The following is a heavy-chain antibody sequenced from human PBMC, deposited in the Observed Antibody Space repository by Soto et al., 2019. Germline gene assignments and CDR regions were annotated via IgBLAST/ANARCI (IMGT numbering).Heavy chain of an antibody. V-gene: IGHV1-3*01. Sequence: QVQLVQSGAEVKKPGASVKVSCKASGYTFTSYAMHWVRQAPGQRLEWMGWINAGNGNTKYSKKFQGRVTITRDTSASTDYMELSRLRSENTAVYDCARDYYDYIWGSYRYQGSAFDYWGQGTLVTVSS. J-gene: IGHJ4*02. CDR1: GYTFTSYA. CDR3: ARDYYDYIWGSYRYQGSAFDY. CDR2: INAGNGNT. D-gene: IGHD3-16*02.